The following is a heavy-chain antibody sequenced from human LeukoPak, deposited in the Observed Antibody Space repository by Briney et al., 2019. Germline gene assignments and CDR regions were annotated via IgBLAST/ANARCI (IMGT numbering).Heavy chain of an antibody. CDR1: GYSFTIYW. CDR2: IYPGDSDT. J-gene: IGHJ5*02. D-gene: IGHD2-2*01. Sequence: GESLKISCKGSGYSFTIYWIGWVRQMPGKGLEWMGIIYPGDSDTRYSPSFQGQVTISADKSISTAYLQWSSLKASDTAMYYCARHQGYCSSTSCDPSWFDPWGQGTLVTVSS. V-gene: IGHV5-51*01. CDR3: ARHQGYCSSTSCDPSWFDP.